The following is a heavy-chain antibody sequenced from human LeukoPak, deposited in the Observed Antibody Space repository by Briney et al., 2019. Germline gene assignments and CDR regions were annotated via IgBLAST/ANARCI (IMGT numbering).Heavy chain of an antibody. V-gene: IGHV3-23*01. CDR1: GFTFSTFA. CDR2: IFPSGGEI. J-gene: IGHJ5*02. CDR3: ARGDKQLVFERRKGGFDP. D-gene: IGHD6-13*01. Sequence: GGSLRLSCAASGFTFSTFAMIWVRQPPGKGLEWVSSIFPSGGEIHYADSVRGRFTISRDNSKSTLSLQMKSLRAEDTALYYCARGDKQLVFERRKGGFDPWGQGTLVTVSS.